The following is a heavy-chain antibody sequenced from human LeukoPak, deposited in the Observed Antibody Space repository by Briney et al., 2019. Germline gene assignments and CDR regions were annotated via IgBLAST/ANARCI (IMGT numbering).Heavy chain of an antibody. CDR3: ARWYYDRTEYYYYMDV. CDR2: INHSGST. D-gene: IGHD3-3*01. V-gene: IGHV4-34*01. CDR1: GGSFSGYY. J-gene: IGHJ6*03. Sequence: SETLSLTCAVYGGSFSGYYWSSVRQPPGKGLEWIGEINHSGSTNYNPSLKSRVTISVDTSKNQFSLKLSSVTSADTAVYYCARWYYDRTEYYYYMDVWGKGTTVTVSS.